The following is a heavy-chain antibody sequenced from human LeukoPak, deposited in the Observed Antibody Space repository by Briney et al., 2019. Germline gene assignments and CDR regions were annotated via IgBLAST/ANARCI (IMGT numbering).Heavy chain of an antibody. CDR2: IYYSGGT. D-gene: IGHD3-22*01. CDR1: GGSISSGGYY. V-gene: IGHV4-31*03. J-gene: IGHJ5*02. CDR3: ARGTLPAYHYDSSGYYSP. Sequence: PSQTLSPTCTVSGGSISSGGYYWSWIRQHPGKGLEWIGYIYYSGGTYYNPSLKSRVTISVDTSKNQFSLKLSSVTAADTAVYYCARGTLPAYHYDSSGYYSPWGRGTLVTVSS.